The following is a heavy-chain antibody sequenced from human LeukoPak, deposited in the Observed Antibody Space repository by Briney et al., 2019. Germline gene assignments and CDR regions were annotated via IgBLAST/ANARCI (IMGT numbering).Heavy chain of an antibody. J-gene: IGHJ4*02. CDR2: INQDESEK. V-gene: IGHV3-7*01. Sequence: GESLRLSCAASGFTFTRYWMSWVRQAPGKGLEWVASINQDESEKYYVDSVKGRFTISRDNADNSLYLQMDSLRPDDTAVYYCVRIAVEVWGQGTLVTVSA. CDR3: VRIAVEV. CDR1: GFTFTRYW. D-gene: IGHD2-2*01.